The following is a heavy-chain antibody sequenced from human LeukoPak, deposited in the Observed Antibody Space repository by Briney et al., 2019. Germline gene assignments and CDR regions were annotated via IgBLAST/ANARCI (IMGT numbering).Heavy chain of an antibody. V-gene: IGHV3-53*01. J-gene: IGHJ4*02. CDR3: XRGXXYXYPYYFDY. CDR1: GFTVSSNY. Sequence: SGGSLRLSCAASGFTVSSNYMNWVRQAPGKGLEWVSVIYGGGNIYYADSVKGRFTVSRDNSKNTLYLQMNSLRAEDTAVYYCXRGXXYXYPYYFDYWGQGTLVTVSS. CDR2: IYGGGNI. D-gene: IGHD5-12*01.